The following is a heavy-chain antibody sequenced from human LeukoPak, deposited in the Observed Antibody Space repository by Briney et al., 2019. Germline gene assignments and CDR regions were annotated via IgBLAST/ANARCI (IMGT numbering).Heavy chain of an antibody. CDR2: IGSSSTM. V-gene: IGHV3-48*01. CDR3: ARSWVAGTCNY. J-gene: IGHJ4*02. D-gene: IGHD6-19*01. Sequence: GGSLRLSCAASGFTFSSYNMNWVRQAPGKGLEWISYIGSSSTMYYADSVKGRFTISRDNAKNSLYLQMNSLRAEDTAVYYCARSWVAGTCNYWGQGTLVTVSS. CDR1: GFTFSSYN.